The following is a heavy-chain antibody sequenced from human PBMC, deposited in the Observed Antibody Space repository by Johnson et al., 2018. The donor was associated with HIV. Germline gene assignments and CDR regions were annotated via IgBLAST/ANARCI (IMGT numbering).Heavy chain of an antibody. CDR1: GFTFSSYW. V-gene: IGHV3-7*02. CDR3: AKGRSPRIQLRTWAFDI. J-gene: IGHJ3*02. Sequence: VQLVESGGGLVQHGGSLRLSCAASGFTFSSYWMSWVRQAPGKGLEWVANIKHDGSEKYYVDSVKGRFTISRDNAKNSLYLQMNSLRAGDTAVYYCAKGRSPRIQLRTWAFDIWGQGTMVIVSS. D-gene: IGHD5-18*01. CDR2: IKHDGSEK.